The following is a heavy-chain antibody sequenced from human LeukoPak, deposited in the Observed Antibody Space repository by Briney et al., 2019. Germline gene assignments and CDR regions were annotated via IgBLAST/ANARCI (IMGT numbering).Heavy chain of an antibody. D-gene: IGHD3-10*01. Sequence: PSETLSLTCTVSGGSISSSSYYGSWVRQPPGKGLEWIGYIYYSGSTNYNPSLKSRVTISVDTSKNQFSLNLSSVTAADTAVYYCARHLYYYGSGSYYVDYWGQGTLVTVSS. CDR3: ARHLYYYGSGSYYVDY. J-gene: IGHJ4*02. CDR1: GGSISSSSYY. CDR2: IYYSGST. V-gene: IGHV4-61*05.